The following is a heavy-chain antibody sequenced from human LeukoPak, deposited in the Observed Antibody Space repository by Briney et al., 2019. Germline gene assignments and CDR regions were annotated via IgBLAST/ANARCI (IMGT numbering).Heavy chain of an antibody. CDR3: ARDQYQLPSYYYYMDV. Sequence: GASAKVSCKASGYTITGYYMHWVRQAPGQGLEWMGWINPNSGGTNYDQKFQGRVTMTRDTSISTAYMELSRLRSDDTTVYYCARDQYQLPSYYYYMDVWGKGTTVTVS. J-gene: IGHJ6*03. CDR2: INPNSGGT. V-gene: IGHV1-2*02. CDR1: GYTITGYY. D-gene: IGHD2-2*01.